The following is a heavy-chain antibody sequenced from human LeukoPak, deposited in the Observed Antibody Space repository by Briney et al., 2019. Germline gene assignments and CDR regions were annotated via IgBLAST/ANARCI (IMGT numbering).Heavy chain of an antibody. CDR1: GYTFTSYG. Sequence: GASVQVSCKASGYTFTSYGISWVRQAPGQGLEWMGWISAYNGNTNYAQKLQGRVTMTTDTSTSTAYMELRSLRSDDTAVYYCARVPPPSYYDFWSGYSDYWGQGTLVTVSS. CDR2: ISAYNGNT. V-gene: IGHV1-18*01. D-gene: IGHD3-3*01. CDR3: ARVPPPSYYDFWSGYSDY. J-gene: IGHJ4*02.